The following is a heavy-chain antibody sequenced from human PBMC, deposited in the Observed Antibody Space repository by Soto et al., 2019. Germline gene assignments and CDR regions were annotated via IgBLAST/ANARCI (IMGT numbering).Heavy chain of an antibody. Sequence: PGGSLRLSCAAPGFTFEDYAMSWVRQAPGKGLEWVSGINWSGDNTGYADTVKGRFTISRDNAKNSLYLQMNILRPEDTAFYYCARVPYNGNRGGYNSNFGSWGQGTLVTVSS. CDR3: ARVPYNGNRGGYNSNFGS. V-gene: IGHV3-20*04. J-gene: IGHJ4*02. CDR2: INWSGDNT. D-gene: IGHD1-1*01. CDR1: GFTFEDYA.